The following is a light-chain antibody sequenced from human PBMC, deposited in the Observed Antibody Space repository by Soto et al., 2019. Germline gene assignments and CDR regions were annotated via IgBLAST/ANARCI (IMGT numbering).Light chain of an antibody. V-gene: IGKV3-15*01. CDR3: QQYNNWPPSWT. CDR1: QSVSSN. J-gene: IGKJ1*01. Sequence: VLTQSPSTLSVSPGERATLSCRASQSVSSNLAWYRHKPGQAPRLLIYGASTRATGIPARFSGSGSGTEFTLTISSLQSEDFAVYYCQQYNNWPPSWTFGQGTKVDIK. CDR2: GAS.